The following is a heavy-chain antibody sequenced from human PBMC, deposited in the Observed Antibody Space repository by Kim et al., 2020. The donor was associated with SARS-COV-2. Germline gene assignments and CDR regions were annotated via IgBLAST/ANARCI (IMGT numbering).Heavy chain of an antibody. Sequence: DFVKGRFSISRDNARNTLDLQMNSLRAEDTAVYFCAKDSFSYNGIFDPFDIWGQGALVTVCS. V-gene: IGHV3-23*01. D-gene: IGHD1-26*01. J-gene: IGHJ3*02. CDR3: AKDSFSYNGIFDPFDI.